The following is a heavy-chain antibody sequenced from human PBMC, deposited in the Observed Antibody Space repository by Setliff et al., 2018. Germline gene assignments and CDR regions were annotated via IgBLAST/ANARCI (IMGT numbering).Heavy chain of an antibody. Sequence: PGGSLRLSCTTSNFPFSAAWMSWVRRGPGKGLEWVGRIKNKNEGETRDYAAPVKGRFTVSRDDSKNTLYLHMNSLRSEDTAMYYCTTPLIVVVPAATLRGYSGYEITDYWGQGTLVTVSS. CDR1: NFPFSAAW. CDR3: TTPLIVVVPAATLRGYSGYEITDY. V-gene: IGHV3-15*05. CDR2: IKNKNEGETR. J-gene: IGHJ4*02. D-gene: IGHD2-2*01.